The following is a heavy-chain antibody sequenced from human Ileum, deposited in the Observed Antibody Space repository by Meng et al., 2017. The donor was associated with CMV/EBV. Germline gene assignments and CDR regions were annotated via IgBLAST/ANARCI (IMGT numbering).Heavy chain of an antibody. CDR2: IKHDGSDK. CDR1: GFSFRSYD. V-gene: IGHV3-30*02. Sequence: GESLKISCSASGFSFRSYDIHWVRQAPGKGLEWVAFIKHDGSDKKDAESVKGRLTVARDNSKDILYLQMNSLRGEDTAMYYCGLVGNYFDFWGQGTRVTVSS. J-gene: IGHJ4*02. CDR3: GLVGNYFDF.